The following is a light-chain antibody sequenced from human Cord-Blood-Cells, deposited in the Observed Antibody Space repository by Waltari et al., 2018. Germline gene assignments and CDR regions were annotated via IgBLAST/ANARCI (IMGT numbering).Light chain of an antibody. CDR3: QQSYSTPFT. CDR1: QSISSY. Sequence: DILMTQSPSSLSASVGDRVTITCRASQSISSYLNWYQQKPGKAPKLLIYAASSLQSGVPSRFSGSRSGTDFARTISSLQPEDFASYYCQQSYSTPFTFDPGTKVDIK. J-gene: IGKJ3*01. CDR2: AAS. V-gene: IGKV1-39*01.